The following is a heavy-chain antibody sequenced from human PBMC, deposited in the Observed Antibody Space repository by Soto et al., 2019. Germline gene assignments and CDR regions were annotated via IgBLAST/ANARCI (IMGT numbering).Heavy chain of an antibody. CDR2: IVVGSGNT. J-gene: IGHJ3*01. V-gene: IGHV1-58*01. D-gene: IGHD3-22*01. CDR1: GSTFTSSV. Sequence: GASVKVSCKASGSTFTSSVVQWVRQARGQRLEWIGWIVVGSGNTNYAQKFQERVTITRDMSTSTAYMELSSLRSEDTAVYYCAADGYYYDSSPLWGQGTMVTVSS. CDR3: AADGYYYDSSPL.